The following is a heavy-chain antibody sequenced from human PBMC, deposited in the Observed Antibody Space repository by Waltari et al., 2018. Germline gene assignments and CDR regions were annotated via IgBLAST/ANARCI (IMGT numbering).Heavy chain of an antibody. V-gene: IGHV4-38-2*01. J-gene: IGHJ6*02. CDR1: GYSISSGYY. CDR2: IYHSGST. CDR3: AQSSDILWWGNV. Sequence: QVQLQESGPGLVKPSETLSLTCAVSGYSISSGYYWGWTQQPPGKGLEWIGSIYHSGSTYYNPSLKSRVTISVDTSKNQFSLKLSSVTAADTAVYYCAQSSDILWWGNVWGQGTTVTVSS. D-gene: IGHD2-21*01.